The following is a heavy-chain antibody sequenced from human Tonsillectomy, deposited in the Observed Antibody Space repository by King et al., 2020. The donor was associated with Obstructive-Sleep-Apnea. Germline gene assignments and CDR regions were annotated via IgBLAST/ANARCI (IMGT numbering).Heavy chain of an antibody. CDR1: GFTFSSYA. Sequence: VQLVESGGGVVQPGRSLRLSCAASGFTFSSYAMHWVRQAPGKGLEWVAVISYDGSNKYYADSVKGRFTISRDNSKNTLYLQMNSLRAEDTAVYYCAREAGGYCFDYWGQGTLVTVSS. V-gene: IGHV3-30-3*01. D-gene: IGHD2-21*01. CDR3: AREAGGYCFDY. CDR2: ISYDGSNK. J-gene: IGHJ4*02.